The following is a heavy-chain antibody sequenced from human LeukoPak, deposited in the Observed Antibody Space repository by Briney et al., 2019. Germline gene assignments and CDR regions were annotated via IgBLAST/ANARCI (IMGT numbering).Heavy chain of an antibody. J-gene: IGHJ6*02. V-gene: IGHV1-8*01. CDR3: ARAVDLDSSGWYPLYYYGMDV. CDR1: GYTFTTHD. D-gene: IGHD6-19*01. Sequence: WASVKVSCKASGYTFTTHDINWVRQATGQGLEWMGWMNPNSGNTGYAQKFQGRVTLTRDTSISTAYMDLSSLRSEDTAVYYCARAVDLDSSGWYPLYYYGMDVWGQGTTVTVSS. CDR2: MNPNSGNT.